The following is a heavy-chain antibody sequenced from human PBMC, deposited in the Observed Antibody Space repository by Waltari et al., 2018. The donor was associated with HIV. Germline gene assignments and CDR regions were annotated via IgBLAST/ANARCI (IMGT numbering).Heavy chain of an antibody. D-gene: IGHD6-19*01. V-gene: IGHV3-48*04. CDR3: ARIAVAGRYYYGMDV. J-gene: IGHJ6*02. CDR2: ISSSSSTI. CDR1: SSYS. Sequence: SSYSMNWVRQAPGKGLEWVSYISSSSSTIYYADSVKGRFTISRDNAKNSLYLQMNSLRAEDTAVYYCARIAVAGRYYYGMDVWGQGTTVTVSS.